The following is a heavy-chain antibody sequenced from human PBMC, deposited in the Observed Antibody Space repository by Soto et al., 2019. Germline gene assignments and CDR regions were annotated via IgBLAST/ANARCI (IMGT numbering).Heavy chain of an antibody. Sequence: ASVKVSCKASGYTFTSYYMHWVRQAPGQGLEWMGIINPSGGSTSYAQKFQGRVTMTRDTSTSTVYMELSSLRSEDNAVYYCARAQSMTGTIFSYYYYGMDVWGQVTTVTVSS. CDR2: INPSGGST. CDR3: ARAQSMTGTIFSYYYYGMDV. CDR1: GYTFTSYY. D-gene: IGHD1-7*01. V-gene: IGHV1-46*01. J-gene: IGHJ6*02.